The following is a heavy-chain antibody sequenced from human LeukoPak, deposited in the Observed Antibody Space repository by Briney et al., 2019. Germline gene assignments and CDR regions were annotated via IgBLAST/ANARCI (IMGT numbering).Heavy chain of an antibody. CDR3: ARDLYGGPFDY. D-gene: IGHD4-23*01. V-gene: IGHV3-7*01. Sequence: GGSLRLSCAASGFTFSSYWMSWVRQAPGKGREWVANIKQDGSEKYYVDSVKGRFTTSRDNAKNSLYLQMNSLRAEDTAVYYCARDLYGGPFDYWGQGTLVTVSS. CDR1: GFTFSSYW. CDR2: IKQDGSEK. J-gene: IGHJ4*02.